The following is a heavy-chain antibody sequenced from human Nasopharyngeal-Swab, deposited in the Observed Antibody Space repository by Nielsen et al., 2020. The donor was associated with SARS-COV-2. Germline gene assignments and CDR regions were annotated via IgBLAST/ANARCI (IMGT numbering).Heavy chain of an antibody. CDR1: GGTFSSYA. V-gene: IGHV1-69*10. D-gene: IGHD2-21*02. Sequence: SVKVSCKASGGTFSSYASSWVRQAAGQGLEWMGGIIPILGIANYAQKFQGRVTITADKSTSTAYMELSSLRSEDTAVYYCALAYCGGDCFIGGMDVWGQGTTVTVSS. J-gene: IGHJ6*02. CDR3: ALAYCGGDCFIGGMDV. CDR2: IIPILGIA.